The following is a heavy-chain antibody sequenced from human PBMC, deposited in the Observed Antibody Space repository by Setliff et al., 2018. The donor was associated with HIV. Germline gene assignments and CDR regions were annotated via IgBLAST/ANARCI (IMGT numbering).Heavy chain of an antibody. CDR2: ISRDGRTQ. D-gene: IGHD6-19*01. V-gene: IGHV3-30*18. CDR3: AKDQRSVAGYYFDN. Sequence: GGSLRLSCAASGFRFSSYGMFWVRQAPGKGLEWVALISRDGRTQNYGDSVDGRFIISRDNSRNTLFLQMNSLIIDDSATYYCAKDQRSVAGYYFDNWGQGTLVTVSS. CDR1: GFRFSSYG. J-gene: IGHJ4*02.